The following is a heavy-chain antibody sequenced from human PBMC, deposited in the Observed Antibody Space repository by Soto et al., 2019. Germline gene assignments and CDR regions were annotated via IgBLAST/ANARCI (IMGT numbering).Heavy chain of an antibody. Sequence: SETLSLTCTVSGGSISSSSYYWGWIRQPPGKGLEWIGSIYYSGSTYYNPSLKSRVTISVDTSKNQFSLKLSSVTAADTAVYYCARRYCISTSCYGWFDPCGQGTLVPVSS. CDR1: GGSISSSSYY. CDR3: ARRYCISTSCYGWFDP. J-gene: IGHJ5*02. D-gene: IGHD2-2*01. V-gene: IGHV4-39*01. CDR2: IYYSGST.